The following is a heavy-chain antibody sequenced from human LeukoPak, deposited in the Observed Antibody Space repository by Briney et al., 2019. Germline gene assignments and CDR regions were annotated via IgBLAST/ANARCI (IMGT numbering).Heavy chain of an antibody. J-gene: IGHJ6*03. Sequence: ASVKVSCKASGYTFTSYYMHWVRQAPGQGLEWMGIINPSGGSTSYAQKFQGRVTMTRDMSTSTVYMELSSLRSEDTAVYYCARARWIQLGRVRENYYMDVWGKGTTVTVSS. V-gene: IGHV1-46*01. CDR3: ARARWIQLGRVRENYYMDV. CDR1: GYTFTSYY. CDR2: INPSGGST. D-gene: IGHD5-18*01.